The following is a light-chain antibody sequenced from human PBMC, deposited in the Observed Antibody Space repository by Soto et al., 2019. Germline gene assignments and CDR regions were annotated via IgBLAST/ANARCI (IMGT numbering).Light chain of an antibody. Sequence: DIQMTQSPSSLSASVGDRVTITCRASQSISRHLNWYQQKPGKAPKLLIYAASSLQSGVPSRFSGSGSGTDFTLTISSLQPEDFATYYCQQSYSTLPLTFGGGTKVEIK. V-gene: IGKV1-39*01. CDR1: QSISRH. CDR2: AAS. CDR3: QQSYSTLPLT. J-gene: IGKJ4*01.